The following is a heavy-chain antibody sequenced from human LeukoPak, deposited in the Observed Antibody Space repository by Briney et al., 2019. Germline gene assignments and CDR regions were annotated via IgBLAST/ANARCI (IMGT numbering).Heavy chain of an antibody. J-gene: IGHJ5*02. CDR1: GFTFSSYW. V-gene: IGHV3-7*01. Sequence: QPGGSLRLSCAASGFTFSSYWMSRVRQAPGKGLEWVANIKQDGSEKYYVDSVKGRFTISRDNAKNSLYLQMNSLRAEDTAVYYCAREFQQLGTYNWFDPWGQGTLVTVSS. D-gene: IGHD6-6*01. CDR2: IKQDGSEK. CDR3: AREFQQLGTYNWFDP.